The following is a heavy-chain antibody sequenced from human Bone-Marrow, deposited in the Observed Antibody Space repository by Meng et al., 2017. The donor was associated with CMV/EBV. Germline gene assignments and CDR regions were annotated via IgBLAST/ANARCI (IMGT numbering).Heavy chain of an antibody. J-gene: IGHJ4*02. D-gene: IGHD2-2*01. CDR2: IIPIFGTA. CDR3: ASTARYCSSTSCYLGY. Sequence: SVKVSCKASGRTFSSYAISWVRQAPGQGLEWMGGIIPIFGTANYAQKFQGRVTITTDESTSTAYMELSSLRSEDTAVYYCASTARYCSSTSCYLGYWGQRNLVTVAS. CDR1: GRTFSSYA. V-gene: IGHV1-69*05.